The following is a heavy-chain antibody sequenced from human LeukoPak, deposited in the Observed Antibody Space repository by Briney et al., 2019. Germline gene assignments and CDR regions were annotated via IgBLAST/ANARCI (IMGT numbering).Heavy chain of an antibody. CDR1: GGSISSGGYY. D-gene: IGHD2-15*01. CDR3: ARDIEYRFDP. J-gene: IGHJ5*02. CDR2: IYYSGST. Sequence: SQTLSLTCTVSGGSISSGGYYWSWIRQHPGKGLEWIGYIYYSGSTYFNPSLKSRVTISVDTSKNQFSLKLSSVTAADTAVYYCARDIEYRFDPWGQGTLVTVSS. V-gene: IGHV4-31*03.